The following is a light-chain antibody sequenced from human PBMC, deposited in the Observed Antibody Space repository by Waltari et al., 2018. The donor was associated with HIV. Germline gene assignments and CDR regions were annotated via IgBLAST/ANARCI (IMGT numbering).Light chain of an antibody. V-gene: IGLV1-51*01. Sequence: QSLLTQPPSVSAAPGQNVTISCSGSSSNLWRNYVPWYQQLPGAAPKLLIYDNNNRPSGIPDRFSGSKSGTSATLGITGLQTGDEADYYCGTWDSSLGGWVFGGGTKLAVL. CDR2: DNN. CDR1: SSNLWRNY. J-gene: IGLJ3*02. CDR3: GTWDSSLGGWV.